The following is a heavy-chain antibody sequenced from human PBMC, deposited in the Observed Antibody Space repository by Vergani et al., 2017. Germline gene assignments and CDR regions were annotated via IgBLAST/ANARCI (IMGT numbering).Heavy chain of an antibody. Sequence: QVQLQESGPGLVKPSETLSLTCTVSGGSISSYYWSWIRQPPGKGLEWIGEINHSGSTNYNPSLKSRVTISVDTSKNQFSLKLSSVTAADTAVYYCARGGDTAMVSYWYFDLWGRGTLVTVSS. V-gene: IGHV4-59*12. D-gene: IGHD5-18*01. CDR2: INHSGST. CDR1: GGSISSYY. J-gene: IGHJ2*01. CDR3: ARGGDTAMVSYWYFDL.